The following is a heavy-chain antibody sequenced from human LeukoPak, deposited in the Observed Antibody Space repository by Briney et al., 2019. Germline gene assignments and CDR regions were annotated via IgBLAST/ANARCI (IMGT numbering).Heavy chain of an antibody. Sequence: PGGSLRLSCAASGFTFSSYAMSWVRQAPGKGLERVSAISGSGGSTYYADSVKGRFTISRDNSKNTLYLQMNSLRAEDTAVYYCAKGGGITMIVVAYHYFDYWGQGTLVTVSS. V-gene: IGHV3-23*01. J-gene: IGHJ4*02. CDR3: AKGGGITMIVVAYHYFDY. CDR2: ISGSGGST. D-gene: IGHD3-22*01. CDR1: GFTFSSYA.